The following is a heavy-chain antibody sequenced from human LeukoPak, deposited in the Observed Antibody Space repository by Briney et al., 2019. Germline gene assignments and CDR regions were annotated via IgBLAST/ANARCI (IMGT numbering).Heavy chain of an antibody. CDR2: ISSSSSTI. CDR1: GFTFSSYS. Sequence: PGGSLRLSCAASGFTFSSYSMNWVRQPPGKGLEWVSYISSSSSTIYYADSVKGRFTISRDNAKNSLYLQMNSLRDENTAVYYCASGRSIAAAGQAFDIWGQGTMVTVSS. J-gene: IGHJ3*02. CDR3: ASGRSIAAAGQAFDI. D-gene: IGHD6-13*01. V-gene: IGHV3-48*02.